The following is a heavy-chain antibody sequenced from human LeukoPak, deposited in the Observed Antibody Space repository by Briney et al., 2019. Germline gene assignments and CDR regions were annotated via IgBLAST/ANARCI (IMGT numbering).Heavy chain of an antibody. D-gene: IGHD5-24*01. J-gene: IGHJ4*02. V-gene: IGHV1-18*01. CDR2: ISAYNGNT. Sequence: GASVKVSCKASGYTFTSYGFSWVRQAPGQGLEWMGWISAYNGNTNYAQKFQGRVTMTTDTSTSTAYMELRSLTSDDTAVYYCARGRTADGYNPEDYWGQGTLVTVSS. CDR1: GYTFTSYG. CDR3: ARGRTADGYNPEDY.